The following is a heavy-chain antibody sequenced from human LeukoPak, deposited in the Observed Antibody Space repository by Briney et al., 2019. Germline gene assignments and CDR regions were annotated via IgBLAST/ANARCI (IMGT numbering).Heavy chain of an antibody. J-gene: IGHJ6*03. V-gene: IGHV3-23*01. CDR2: SGSGGGT. CDR3: ARVAQGATTENYFYYYMDV. D-gene: IGHD4-11*01. CDR1: GFTFNSYA. Sequence: SGGSLRLSCGASGFTFNSYAVSWVCQAPGKGLEWVSASGSGGGTYYADSVKGRFTISRDNAKNSLFLQMSSLRVEDTAVYYCARVAQGATTENYFYYYMDVWGKGTTVTVSS.